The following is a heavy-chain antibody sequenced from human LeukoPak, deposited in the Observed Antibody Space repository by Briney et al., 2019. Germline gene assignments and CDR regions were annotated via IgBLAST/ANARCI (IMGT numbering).Heavy chain of an antibody. Sequence: GGSLRLSCAASGFTSSNYAMHWVRQAPGTGLEWVAVISYDGSNKYYADSVKGRFTISRDNSKLYLQMNNLRAEDTAVYHCARDRHQWMDSTWQYCFDYWGQGILVTVSS. CDR1: GFTSSNYA. J-gene: IGHJ4*02. CDR2: ISYDGSNK. CDR3: ARDRHQWMDSTWQYCFDY. V-gene: IGHV3-30-3*01. D-gene: IGHD6-19*01.